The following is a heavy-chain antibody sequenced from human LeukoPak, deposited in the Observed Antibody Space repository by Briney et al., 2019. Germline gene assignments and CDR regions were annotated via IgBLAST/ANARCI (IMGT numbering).Heavy chain of an antibody. V-gene: IGHV4-59*01. J-gene: IGHJ6*03. CDR1: GGSISSYY. CDR2: IYYSGST. Sequence: SETLSLTCTVSGGSISSYYWSWIRQPPGKGLEWIEHIYYSGSTNYNPSLKSRVTISVDTSKNQFSLKLSSVTAADTAVYYCARGYSGSYYHYYYYMDVWGKGTTVTVSS. CDR3: ARGYSGSYYHYYYYMDV. D-gene: IGHD1-26*01.